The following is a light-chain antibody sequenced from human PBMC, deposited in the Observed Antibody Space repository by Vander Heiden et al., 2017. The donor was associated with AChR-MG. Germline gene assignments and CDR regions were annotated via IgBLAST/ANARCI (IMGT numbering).Light chain of an antibody. CDR2: DID. V-gene: IGLV2-14*03. J-gene: IGLJ2*01. CDR3: SSYKTSNTPVV. Sequence: QSALTQPASVSGSPGQSITISCTGISIDVGGYNYVSWYQHHPGKAPKLMIYDIDYRPSGVSNRFSGSKSGNTASQTISGLQAEDEADYFCSSYKTSNTPVVFGGGTKLTGL. CDR1: SIDVGGYNY.